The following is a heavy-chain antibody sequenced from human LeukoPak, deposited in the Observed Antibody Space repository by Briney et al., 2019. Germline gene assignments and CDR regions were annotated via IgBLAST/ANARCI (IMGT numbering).Heavy chain of an antibody. Sequence: SVKVSCKASGGSFSSYAISWVRQAPGQGLEWMGRIIPVFGPANYAQKFQERVTITADIVSNTAYLEVTSLTSDDTAVYFCAKQGAARQDYYMDVWGNGTTVTVSS. V-gene: IGHV1-69*06. CDR2: IIPVFGPA. D-gene: IGHD5-18*01. CDR1: GGSFSSYA. CDR3: AKQGAARQDYYMDV. J-gene: IGHJ6*03.